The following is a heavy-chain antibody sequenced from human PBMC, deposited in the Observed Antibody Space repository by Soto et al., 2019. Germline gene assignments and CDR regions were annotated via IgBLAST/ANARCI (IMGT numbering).Heavy chain of an antibody. CDR1: GYTFTSYG. Sequence: QVQLVQSGAEVKKPGASVKVSCKASGYTFTSYGISWVRQAPGQGLEWMGWISAYNGNTNYAQKLQGRVTMTTDSSTSTAYMELRSLRSDDTAVYYCARVRAAAPDYYYGMDVWGQGTTVTVSS. J-gene: IGHJ6*02. CDR3: ARVRAAAPDYYYGMDV. V-gene: IGHV1-18*01. CDR2: ISAYNGNT. D-gene: IGHD6-13*01.